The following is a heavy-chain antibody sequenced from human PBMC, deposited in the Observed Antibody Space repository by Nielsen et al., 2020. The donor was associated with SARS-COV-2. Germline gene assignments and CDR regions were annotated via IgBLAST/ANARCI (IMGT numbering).Heavy chain of an antibody. V-gene: IGHV3-9*01. D-gene: IGHD6-13*01. CDR1: RFTFDDYA. Sequence: LRLSCAASRFTFDDYAMHWVRQAPGKGLEWVSGISWNSGSIGYADSVKGRFTISRDNAKNSLYLQMNSLRAEDTALYYCAKAPNPLAAAGYYYFDYWGQGTLVTVSS. CDR3: AKAPNPLAAAGYYYFDY. CDR2: ISWNSGSI. J-gene: IGHJ4*02.